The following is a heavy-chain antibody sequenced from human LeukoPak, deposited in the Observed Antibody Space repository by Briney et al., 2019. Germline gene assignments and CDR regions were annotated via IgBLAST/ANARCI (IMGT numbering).Heavy chain of an antibody. CDR1: GGSISSSSYY. Sequence: PSETLSLTCTVSGGSISSSSYYWGWIRQPPGKGLEWIGSIYYSGSTYYNPSLKSRVTISVDTSKNQFSLKLSSVTAADTAVYYCASQPPGDYDFWSGYYGGYYYGMDVWGQGTTVTVSS. V-gene: IGHV4-39*01. D-gene: IGHD3-3*01. J-gene: IGHJ6*02. CDR3: ASQPPGDYDFWSGYYGGYYYGMDV. CDR2: IYYSGST.